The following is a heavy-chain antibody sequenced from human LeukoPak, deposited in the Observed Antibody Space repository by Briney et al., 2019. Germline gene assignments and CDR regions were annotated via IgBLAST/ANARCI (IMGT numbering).Heavy chain of an antibody. CDR2: INPDGGST. CDR3: VRPPSGKDKRHDVLDV. Sequence: ASVKVSCKASGYIFASYYMQWVLQAPGQGLEWMGIINPDGGSTSYARKFQGRVTMTRETSTSTVYMELSSLRSEDTAVYYCVRPPSGKDKRHDVLDVWGQGTVVTVSS. CDR1: GYIFASYY. J-gene: IGHJ3*01. V-gene: IGHV1-46*01. D-gene: IGHD1-26*01.